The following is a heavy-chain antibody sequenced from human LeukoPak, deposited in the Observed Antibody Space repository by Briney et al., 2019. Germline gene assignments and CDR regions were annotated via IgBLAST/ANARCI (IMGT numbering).Heavy chain of an antibody. CDR1: GGPISPFY. D-gene: IGHD3-22*01. Sequence: PSETLSLTCTVSGGPISPFYWNWIRQPPGKGLEWIGYIYYTGGTSYSPSLNSRATISVDTSKNQISLKLNSVTAADTAVYYCARGRIVVANTDAFDIWGQGTMVPVSS. V-gene: IGHV4-59*12. CDR2: IYYTGGT. CDR3: ARGRIVVANTDAFDI. J-gene: IGHJ3*02.